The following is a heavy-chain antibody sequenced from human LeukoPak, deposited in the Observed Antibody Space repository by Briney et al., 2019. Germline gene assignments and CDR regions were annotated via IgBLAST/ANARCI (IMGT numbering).Heavy chain of an antibody. J-gene: IGHJ3*02. CDR3: ATVLYYYDSSGYYRPDAFDI. CDR2: IYYSGST. Sequence: SQTLSLTCTVSGGSISSGDYYWSWIRQPPGKGLEWIGYIYYSGSTYYNPSLKSRVTISVDTSKNQFSLKLSSVTAADTAVCYCATVLYYYDSSGYYRPDAFDIWGQGTMVTVSS. CDR1: GGSISSGDYY. V-gene: IGHV4-30-4*01. D-gene: IGHD3-22*01.